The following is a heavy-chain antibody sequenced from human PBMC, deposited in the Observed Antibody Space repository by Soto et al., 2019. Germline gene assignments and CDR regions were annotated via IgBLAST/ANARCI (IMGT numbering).Heavy chain of an antibody. D-gene: IGHD2-15*01. CDR2: ISATGAGT. V-gene: IGHV3-23*01. Sequence: PGGSLRLSCAASGSTFSTYAMSWVRQAPGKGLEWVSAISATGAGTYYADSVKGRFTISRDNSKNSLFLQMTSLTAEDSGLYYCTRYLDFWGQGTLVTVSS. CDR1: GSTFSTYA. CDR3: TRYLDF. J-gene: IGHJ4*02.